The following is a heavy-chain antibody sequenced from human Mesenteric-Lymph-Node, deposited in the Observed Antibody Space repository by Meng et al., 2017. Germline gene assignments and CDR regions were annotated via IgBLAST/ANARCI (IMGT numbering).Heavy chain of an antibody. CDR1: GGSISSSNW. CDR3: ARTNYGDYNWFDP. V-gene: IGHV4-4*02. Sequence: GQLQESGPGLVKPSGTLSLTCAVSGGSISSSNWWSWVRQPPGKGLEWIGEIYHSGSTNYNPSLKSRVTISVDTSKNQFSLKLSSVTAADTAVYFCARTNYGDYNWFDPWGQGTLVTVSS. D-gene: IGHD4-17*01. J-gene: IGHJ5*02. CDR2: IYHSGST.